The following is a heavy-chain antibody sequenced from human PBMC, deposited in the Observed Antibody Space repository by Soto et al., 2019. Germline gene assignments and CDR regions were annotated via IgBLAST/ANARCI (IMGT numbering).Heavy chain of an antibody. CDR1: GDSVSSNSAA. V-gene: IGHV6-1*01. D-gene: IGHD2-15*01. CDR2: TYYRSKWYN. Sequence: SQTLSLTCAISGDSVSSNSAAWNWIRQSPSRGLGWLGRTYYRSKWYNDYAVSVRSRITIDPDTSKNQFSLQLNSVTPDDTAVYFCARDHEVVGATYFDYWGQGTLVTVSS. CDR3: ARDHEVVGATYFDY. J-gene: IGHJ4*02.